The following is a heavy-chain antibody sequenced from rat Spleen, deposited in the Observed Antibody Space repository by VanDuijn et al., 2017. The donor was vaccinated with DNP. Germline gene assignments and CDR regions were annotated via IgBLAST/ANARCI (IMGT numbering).Heavy chain of an antibody. CDR2: IWGGGGT. CDR3: ARAWWKDAIGA. CDR1: GLSLTSNS. V-gene: IGHV2-1*01. D-gene: IGHD1-1*01. Sequence: QVQLKESGPGLVQPSQTLSLTCTVSGLSLTSNSVHWVRKPPGKGLEWVGAIWGGGGTDYNSALKSRLGISMDTSKCQVFLRMSSVQTDVTVRYFCARAWWKDAIGAWGQGTSVTVSS. J-gene: IGHJ4*01.